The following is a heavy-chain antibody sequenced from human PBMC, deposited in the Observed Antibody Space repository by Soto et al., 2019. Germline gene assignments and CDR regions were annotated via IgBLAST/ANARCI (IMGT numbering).Heavy chain of an antibody. V-gene: IGHV1-18*01. CDR2: ISAYNGNT. J-gene: IGHJ3*01. CDR3: ARDPNFGNYGDYNDAFDF. D-gene: IGHD4-17*01. CDR1: GYTFTSYG. Sequence: ASVKVSCKASGYTFTSYGISWVRQAPGQGLEWMGWISAYNGNTNYAQKLQGRVTMTTDTSTSTAYMELRSLRSDDTAVYYCARDPNFGNYGDYNDAFDFRGQGIMVTVSS.